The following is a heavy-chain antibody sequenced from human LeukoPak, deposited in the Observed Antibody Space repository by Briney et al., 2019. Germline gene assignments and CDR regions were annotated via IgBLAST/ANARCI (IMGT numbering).Heavy chain of an antibody. CDR3: ARDSGHGGIFDY. CDR2: INHDGSEK. Sequence: GGSLRLSCAASGFAFSNSWMTWVRQAPGKGLEWVANINHDGSEKYYVDSMKGRFTISRDNVKNSLYLQVNSLRAEDAAVYYCARDSGHGGIFDYWGQGTLVTVSS. D-gene: IGHD3-16*01. V-gene: IGHV3-7*01. J-gene: IGHJ4*02. CDR1: GFAFSNSW.